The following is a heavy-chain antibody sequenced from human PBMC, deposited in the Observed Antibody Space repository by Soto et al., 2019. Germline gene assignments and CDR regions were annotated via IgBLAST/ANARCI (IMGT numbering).Heavy chain of an antibody. Sequence: QVQLVQSGAEVKKPGSSVTVSCKASGGTFGNSAISWVRQAPGQGLEWMGGIIPLFPTPDHAQKFQGRVTITADESTSTAYMEFTSLRSEDTAVYYCARDKDRQQLGGNYYYGIDVWGQGTTVTVSS. CDR2: IIPLFPTP. V-gene: IGHV1-69*12. D-gene: IGHD3-3*02. CDR3: ARDKDRQQLGGNYYYGIDV. CDR1: GGTFGNSA. J-gene: IGHJ6*02.